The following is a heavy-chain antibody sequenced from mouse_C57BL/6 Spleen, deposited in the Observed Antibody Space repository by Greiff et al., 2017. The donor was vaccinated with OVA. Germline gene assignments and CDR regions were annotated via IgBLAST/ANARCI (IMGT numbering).Heavy chain of an antibody. CDR1: GFTFSDYG. Sequence: EVKLMESGGGLVKPGSSLKLSCAASGFTFSDYGMHWVRQAPEKGLEWVAYISSGSSTIYYADTVKGRFTISRDKAKNTLFLQMDSVRSEDTAMYYCAKENAMEYWGQGTSESVSS. J-gene: IGHJ4*01. CDR3: AKENAMEY. V-gene: IGHV5-17*01. CDR2: ISSGSSTI.